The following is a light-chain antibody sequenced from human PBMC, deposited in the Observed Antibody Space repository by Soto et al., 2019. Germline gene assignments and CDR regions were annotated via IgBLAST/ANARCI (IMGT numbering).Light chain of an antibody. J-gene: IGKJ5*01. CDR1: QSVNSNY. Sequence: EIVMTQSPATLSVSPGERATLSCRASQSVNSNYLAWYQQKPGQAPRLLIYGASSRATGIPDRFSGSGSGTDFTLTISRLEPEDFAVYYCQQYGSSQITFGQGTRLEI. CDR3: QQYGSSQIT. CDR2: GAS. V-gene: IGKV3-20*01.